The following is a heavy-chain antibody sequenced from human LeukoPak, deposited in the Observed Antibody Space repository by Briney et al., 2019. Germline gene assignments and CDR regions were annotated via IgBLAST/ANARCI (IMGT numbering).Heavy chain of an antibody. CDR2: IKQDGSEK. V-gene: IGHV3-7*01. CDR3: ARESYCGGDCSVYYYYGMDV. Sequence: GGSLRLSCAASGFTFSSYWMSWVRQAPGKGLEWVANIKQDGSEKYYVESVKGRFTISRDNAKNPLYLQMNSLRAEDTTVYYCARESYCGGDCSVYYYYGMDVWGQGTTVTVSS. D-gene: IGHD2-21*02. CDR1: GFTFSSYW. J-gene: IGHJ6*02.